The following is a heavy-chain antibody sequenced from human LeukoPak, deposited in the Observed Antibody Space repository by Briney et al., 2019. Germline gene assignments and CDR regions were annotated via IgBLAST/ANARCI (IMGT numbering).Heavy chain of an antibody. J-gene: IGHJ4*02. CDR3: ARVTSPYYFDS. V-gene: IGHV3-23*01. D-gene: IGHD2-2*01. CDR2: ISGSGGKT. CDR1: GFIFSSYA. Sequence: PGGSLRLSCAASGFIFSSYAMSWVRQAPGKGLEWVSTISGSGGKTYYADSVKGRFTISRDNSKNTLYLQMNSLRAEDTAVYYCARVTSPYYFDSWGQGTLVTVSS.